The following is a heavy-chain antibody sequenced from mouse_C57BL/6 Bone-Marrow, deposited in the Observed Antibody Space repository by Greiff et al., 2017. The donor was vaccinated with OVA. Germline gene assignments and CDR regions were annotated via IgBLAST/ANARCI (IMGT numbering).Heavy chain of an antibody. CDR2: INPNNGGT. J-gene: IGHJ3*01. Sequence: VHVKQSGPELVKPGASVKMSCKASGYTFTDYNMHWVKQSPGKSLEWIGYINPNNGGTSYNQKFKGKATLTVNKSSSTAYMELRSLTSEDSAVYYCASGDYYGSSYRFAYWGQGTLVTVSA. CDR1: GYTFTDYN. V-gene: IGHV1-22*01. CDR3: ASGDYYGSSYRFAY. D-gene: IGHD1-1*01.